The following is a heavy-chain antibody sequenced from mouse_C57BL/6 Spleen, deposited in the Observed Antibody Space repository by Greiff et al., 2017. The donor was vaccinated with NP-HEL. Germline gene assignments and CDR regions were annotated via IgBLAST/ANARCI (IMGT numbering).Heavy chain of an antibody. V-gene: IGHV1-76*01. CDR1: GYTFTDYY. CDR2: IYPGSGNT. Sequence: VQLQQSGAELVRPGASVKLSCKASGYTFTDYYINWVKQRPGQGLEWIARIYPGSGNTYYNEKFKGKATLTAEKSSSTAYMQLSSLTSEDSAVYFCAKGGYGYSGLAYWGQGTLVTVSA. D-gene: IGHD2-2*01. CDR3: AKGGYGYSGLAY. J-gene: IGHJ3*01.